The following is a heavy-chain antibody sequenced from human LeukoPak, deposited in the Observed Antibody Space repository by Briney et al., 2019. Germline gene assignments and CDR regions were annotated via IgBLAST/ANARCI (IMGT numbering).Heavy chain of an antibody. CDR2: IYYSGST. CDR1: GGSISSYY. CDR3: ARRGSSTSTDY. Sequence: SETLSLTCTVSGGSISSYYWSWIRQPPGKGPEWIGFIYYSGSTNYNPSLKSRVTISVDTSKNQFSLKLSSVTAADTAVYYCARRGSSTSTDYWGQGALVIVSS. J-gene: IGHJ4*02. D-gene: IGHD2-2*01. V-gene: IGHV4-59*08.